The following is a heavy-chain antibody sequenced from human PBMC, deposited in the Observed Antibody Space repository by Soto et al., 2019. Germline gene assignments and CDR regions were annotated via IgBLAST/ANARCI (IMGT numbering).Heavy chain of an antibody. CDR1: GYTFTNFG. J-gene: IGHJ4*02. Sequence: QVQLVQSGAEVKKPGASVKVSCKASGYTFTNFGISWVRQAPGQGLEWMGWISAYNGNTNYAQNFQGRVTMTTDTSTSTAYMELRXLRSXXXXXXXXXXXXXXXDXXXQGTLVTVSS. CDR3: XXXXXXXDX. CDR2: ISAYNGNT. V-gene: IGHV1-18*01.